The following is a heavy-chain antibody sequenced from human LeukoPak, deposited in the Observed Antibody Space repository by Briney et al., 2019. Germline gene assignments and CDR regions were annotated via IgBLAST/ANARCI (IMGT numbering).Heavy chain of an antibody. CDR1: GVSMTSGGYH. D-gene: IGHD1-26*01. J-gene: IGHJ6*02. CDR2: IYYTGST. V-gene: IGHV4-31*03. CDR3: AREADSGTYARYGMDV. Sequence: SETLSLTCTVSGVSMTSGGYHWSWIRQHPEKGLEWIGYIYYTGSTYYNPSLKSRVSMSVDTSKNQFPLKLSYVTVADTAVYYCAREADSGTYARYGMDVWGQGTTVTVSS.